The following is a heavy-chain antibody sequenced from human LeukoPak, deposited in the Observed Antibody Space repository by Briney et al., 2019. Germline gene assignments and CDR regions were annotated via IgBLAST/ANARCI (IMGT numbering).Heavy chain of an antibody. CDR3: AELGITMIGGV. Sequence: PGGSLRLSCAASGLTVSSNCMSWVRQAPGKVLEWVSFIYSGGNTYYADSVKGRFTISRDNAKNSLYLQMNSLRAEDTAVYYCAELGITMIGGVWGKGTTVTISS. CDR1: GLTVSSNC. V-gene: IGHV3-53*01. D-gene: IGHD3-10*02. CDR2: IYSGGNT. J-gene: IGHJ6*04.